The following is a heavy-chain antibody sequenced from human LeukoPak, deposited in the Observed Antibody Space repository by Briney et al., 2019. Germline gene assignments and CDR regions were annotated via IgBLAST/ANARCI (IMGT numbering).Heavy chain of an antibody. Sequence: TTGGSLRLSCAASGFTVSSAWMHWVRQAPGKGLEWVGRIKRINNGGTTDYAAPVKGRFTISRDDSQNTLYLQMNSLKTEDTAVYYCTTDPLITMIAWGQGTLVTVSS. V-gene: IGHV3-15*01. CDR1: GFTVSSAW. D-gene: IGHD3-22*01. CDR2: IKRINNGGTT. J-gene: IGHJ5*02. CDR3: TTDPLITMIA.